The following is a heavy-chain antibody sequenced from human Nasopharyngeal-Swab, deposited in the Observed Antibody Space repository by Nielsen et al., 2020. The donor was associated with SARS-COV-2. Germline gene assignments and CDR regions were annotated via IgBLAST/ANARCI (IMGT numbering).Heavy chain of an antibody. J-gene: IGHJ1*01. Sequence: GESLKISCAASGFTFSDYYMSWIRQAPGKGLEWVSYISSSGSTIYYADSVKGRFTISRDNAKNSLYLQMNSLRAEDTAVYYCARDSLPWPVPEYFQHWGQGTLVTVS. CDR3: ARDSLPWPVPEYFQH. D-gene: IGHD6-19*01. CDR1: GFTFSDYY. V-gene: IGHV3-11*04. CDR2: ISSSGSTI.